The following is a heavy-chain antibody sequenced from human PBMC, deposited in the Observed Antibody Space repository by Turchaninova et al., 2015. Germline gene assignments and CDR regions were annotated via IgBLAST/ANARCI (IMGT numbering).Heavy chain of an antibody. Sequence: QVQLKQWGAGLLKPSETLSLPCAVYGGSFSYRHWSWVRQPPGTGQEWLGGINHCGSTIYNPSLKSRVTLSVDRSKNPFSLKVTSMTAADTAVYYCVSSWYMDDWSQGTPVIVSS. D-gene: IGHD6-13*01. CDR1: GGSFSYRH. J-gene: IGHJ4*02. V-gene: IGHV4-34*01. CDR2: INHCGST. CDR3: VSSWYMDD.